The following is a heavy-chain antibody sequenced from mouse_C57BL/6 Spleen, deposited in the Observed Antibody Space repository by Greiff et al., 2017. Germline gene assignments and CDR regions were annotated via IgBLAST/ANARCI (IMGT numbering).Heavy chain of an antibody. D-gene: IGHD1-2*01. J-gene: IGHJ1*03. CDR3: AREDGGRYFDV. CDR2: ISYDGSN. V-gene: IGHV3-6*01. CDR1: GYSITSGYY. Sequence: ESGPGLVKPSQSLSLTCSVTGYSITSGYYWNWIRQFPGNKLEWMGYISYDGSNNYNPSLKNRISITRDTSKNQFFLKLNSVTTEDTATYYCAREDGGRYFDVWGTGTTVTVSS.